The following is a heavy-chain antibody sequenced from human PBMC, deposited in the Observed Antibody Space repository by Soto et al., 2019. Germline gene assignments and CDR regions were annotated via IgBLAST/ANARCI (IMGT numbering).Heavy chain of an antibody. CDR3: GRDDY. J-gene: IGHJ4*02. V-gene: IGHV3-49*03. CDR2: IRSKAHGGAT. Sequence: GGSLRLSCSTSGFTFRYYAMTWYRQAPGKGQEWVGLIRSKAHGGATEYAASVEGRFTISRDDSKSIVYLQMDSLKTEDTALYYCGRDDYLGQGTLVTV. CDR1: GFTFRYYA.